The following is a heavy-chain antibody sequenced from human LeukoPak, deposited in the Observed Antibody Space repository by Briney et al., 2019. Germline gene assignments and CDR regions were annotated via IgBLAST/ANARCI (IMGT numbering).Heavy chain of an antibody. V-gene: IGHV4-4*07. Sequence: SETLSLTCTVSDDSISDYYRGWIRQPPGKGLEWVGRIHTSGNTDYNPSLRSRVTISLDTSKNQFSLKLTSVTAADTAVYYCARWAPYASGRPLDYWGQGTLVTVSS. CDR3: ARWAPYASGRPLDY. J-gene: IGHJ4*02. D-gene: IGHD3-10*01. CDR1: DDSISDYY. CDR2: IHTSGNT.